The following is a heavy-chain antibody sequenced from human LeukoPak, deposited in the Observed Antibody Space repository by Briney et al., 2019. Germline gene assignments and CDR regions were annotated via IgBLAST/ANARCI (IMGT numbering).Heavy chain of an antibody. CDR1: GFTFSSYG. V-gene: IGHV3-33*01. D-gene: IGHD3-10*01. CDR3: ASRQYGPGVLGY. Sequence: GGSLRLSCAASGFTFSSYGMHWVRQAPGKGLEWVAVIWYDGSNKYYADSVKGRFTISRDNSKNTLYLQMNSLRAEDTAVYYCASRQYGPGVLGYWGQGTLVTVSS. CDR2: IWYDGSNK. J-gene: IGHJ4*02.